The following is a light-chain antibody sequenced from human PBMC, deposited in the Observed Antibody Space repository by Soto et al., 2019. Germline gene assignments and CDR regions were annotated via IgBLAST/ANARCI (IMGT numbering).Light chain of an antibody. J-gene: IGLJ1*01. CDR3: CSYARSSTYV. CDR2: EVS. V-gene: IGLV2-23*02. CDR1: SSDVGSYNL. Sequence: QSVLTQPASVSGSPGQSITISCTGTSSDVGSYNLVSWYQQHPGKAPKLMIYEVSKRPSGLSNRFSASKSGNTASLTISGLQAEDEADYYCCSYARSSTYVFGTGTKLIVL.